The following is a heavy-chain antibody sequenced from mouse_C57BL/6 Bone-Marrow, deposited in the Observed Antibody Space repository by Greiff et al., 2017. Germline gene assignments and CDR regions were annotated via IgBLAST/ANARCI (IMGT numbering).Heavy chain of an antibody. CDR3: TTKTTVVAYYFDY. CDR2: IDPEDGDT. CDR1: GFNIKDYY. J-gene: IGHJ2*01. D-gene: IGHD1-1*01. Sequence: EVKLQESGAELVRPGASVKLSCTASGFNIKDYYMHWVKQRPEQGLEWIGRIDPEDGDTEYAPKFQGKATMTADTSSNTAYLQLSSLTSEDTAVYYCTTKTTVVAYYFDYWGQGTTLTVSS. V-gene: IGHV14-1*01.